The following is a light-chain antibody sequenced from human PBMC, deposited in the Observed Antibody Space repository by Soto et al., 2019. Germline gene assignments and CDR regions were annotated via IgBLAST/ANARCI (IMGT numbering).Light chain of an antibody. CDR3: QQSNNGPLT. V-gene: IGKV3D-15*01. J-gene: IGKJ4*01. Sequence: EIVMTQSPATLSVSPGEGATLSCRASQSVSSNLAWYQQKPGQAPRLLIYATSARVTGIPARFSVSGSVTEFTLTISSLQSEDFAVYYCQQSNNGPLTFGGGTKVEIK. CDR1: QSVSSN. CDR2: ATS.